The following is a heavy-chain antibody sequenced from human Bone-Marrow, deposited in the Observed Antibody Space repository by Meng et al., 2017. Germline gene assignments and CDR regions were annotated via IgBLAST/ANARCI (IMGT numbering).Heavy chain of an antibody. Sequence: GGSLRLSCAASGFTFSSYEMNWVRQAPGKGLEWVSYIGRGGSTIYYADSVKGRFTISRDDAKNSLSLQMNSLRAEDTAVYYCARAGIRKLDYWGQGTLVTVSS. V-gene: IGHV3-48*03. J-gene: IGHJ4*02. CDR2: IGRGGSTI. CDR3: ARAGIRKLDY. CDR1: GFTFSSYE. D-gene: IGHD1-1*01.